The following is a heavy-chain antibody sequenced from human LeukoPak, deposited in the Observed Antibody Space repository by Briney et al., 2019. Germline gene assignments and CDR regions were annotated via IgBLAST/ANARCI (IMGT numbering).Heavy chain of an antibody. CDR1: GFTFSSYG. J-gene: IGHJ4*02. CDR3: AKDEGYDSSGYYYFDY. Sequence: AGGSLRLSCAASGFTFSSYGMSWVRQAPGKGLEWVSAISGSGGSTYYADSVKGRFTISRDNSKNTLYLQMNSLRAEDTAVYYCAKDEGYDSSGYYYFDYWGQGTLVTVSS. CDR2: ISGSGGST. V-gene: IGHV3-23*01. D-gene: IGHD3-22*01.